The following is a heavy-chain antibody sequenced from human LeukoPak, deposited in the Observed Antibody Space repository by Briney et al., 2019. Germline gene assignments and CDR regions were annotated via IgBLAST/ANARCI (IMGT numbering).Heavy chain of an antibody. Sequence: SQTLSLTCTVSGGSISSGGYYWSWIRQHPGKGLEWIGYIYYSGSTYYNPSLKSRVTISVDTSKNQFSLKLSSVTAADTAVYYCSIAAAGTNRSDYWGQGTLVTVSS. CDR3: SIAAAGTNRSDY. CDR2: IYYSGST. J-gene: IGHJ4*02. CDR1: GGSISSGGYY. D-gene: IGHD6-13*01. V-gene: IGHV4-31*03.